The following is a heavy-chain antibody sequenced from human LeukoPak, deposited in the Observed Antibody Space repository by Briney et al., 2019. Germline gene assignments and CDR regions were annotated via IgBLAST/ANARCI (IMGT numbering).Heavy chain of an antibody. CDR1: GYTFTGYY. Sequence: ASVKVSCKASGYTFTGYYMHWVRQAPGRGLEWMGWINPNSGGTNYAQKFQGRVTMTRDTSISTAYMELSRLRSDDTAVYYCARGGGQDGYNEGVPWSYWGQGTLVTVSS. V-gene: IGHV1-2*02. J-gene: IGHJ4*02. CDR3: ARGGGQDGYNEGVPWSY. D-gene: IGHD5-24*01. CDR2: INPNSGGT.